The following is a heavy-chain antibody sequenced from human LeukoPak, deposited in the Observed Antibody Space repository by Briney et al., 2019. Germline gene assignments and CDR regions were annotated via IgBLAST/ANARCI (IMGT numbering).Heavy chain of an antibody. D-gene: IGHD3-10*01. CDR1: GGSIRNYY. V-gene: IGHV4-59*03. CDR3: AKSDGSGSYFDY. J-gene: IGHJ4*02. CDR2: VYHTGNT. Sequence: SETLSLTRTVSGGSIRNYYWSWIRQPPGKGLEWIGYVYHTGNTKYNPSLESRATISIDTSKNQFSLKLSSVTAADSAVYYCAKSDGSGSYFDYWGQGTLVTVSS.